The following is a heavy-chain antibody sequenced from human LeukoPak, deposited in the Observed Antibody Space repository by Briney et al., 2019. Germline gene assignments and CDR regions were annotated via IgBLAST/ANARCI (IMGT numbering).Heavy chain of an antibody. CDR3: ARPHSSTDFYAFDI. CDR1: GGSISDYY. CDR2: IRTSGST. D-gene: IGHD2-2*01. V-gene: IGHV4-4*09. J-gene: IGHJ3*02. Sequence: TSVTLSLTCTVSGGSISDYYWSWIRQPPGTGLEWIGYIRTSGSTNYSPSLASRVTMSVDTSKNQISLKLRSVTAADTAVYYYARPHSSTDFYAFDIWGQGTMVTVSS.